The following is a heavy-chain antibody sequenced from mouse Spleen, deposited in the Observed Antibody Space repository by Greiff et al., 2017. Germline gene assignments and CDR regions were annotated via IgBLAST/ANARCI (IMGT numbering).Heavy chain of an antibody. V-gene: IGHV1-14*01. J-gene: IGHJ1*01. D-gene: IGHD2-1*01. Sequence: EVKLQESGPELVKPGASVKMSCKASGYTFTSYVMHWVKQKPGQGLEWIGYINPYNDGTKYNEKFKGKATLTSDKSSSTAYMELSSLTSEDSAVYYCARGHYGNWDWYFDVWGAGTTVTVSS. CDR1: GYTFTSYV. CDR2: INPYNDGT. CDR3: ARGHYGNWDWYFDV.